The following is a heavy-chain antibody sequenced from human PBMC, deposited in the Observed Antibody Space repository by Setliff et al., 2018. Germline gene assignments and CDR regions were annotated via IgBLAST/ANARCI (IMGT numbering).Heavy chain of an antibody. J-gene: IGHJ3*02. CDR1: GGSFSGYY. V-gene: IGHV4-34*01. CDR3: AREPSPSDALDI. Sequence: SETLSLTCAVYGGSFSGYYWSWIRQPPGKGLEWIGEINHSGSTNYNPSLKSRVTISVDTSKNQFSLNLTSVTAADTAVYFCAREPSPSDALDIWGQGTMVTVSS. CDR2: INHSGST.